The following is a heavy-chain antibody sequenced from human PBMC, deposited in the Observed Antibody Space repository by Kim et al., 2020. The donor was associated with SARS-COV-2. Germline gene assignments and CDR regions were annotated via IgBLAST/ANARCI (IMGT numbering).Heavy chain of an antibody. V-gene: IGHV2-70*01. J-gene: IGHJ4*02. CDR3: ARTRRASSSWYEDY. D-gene: IGHD6-13*01. Sequence: YSTSLKTRLTISKDTSKNQVVLTMSSMDPVDTATYYCARTRRASSSWYEDYWGQGTLVTVSS.